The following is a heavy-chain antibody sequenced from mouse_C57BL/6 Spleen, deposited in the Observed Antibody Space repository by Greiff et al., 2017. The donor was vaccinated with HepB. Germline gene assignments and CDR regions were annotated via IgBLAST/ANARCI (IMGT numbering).Heavy chain of an antibody. Sequence: EVQLQQSGPVLVKPGASVKMSCKASGYTFTDYYMNWVKQSHGKSLEWIGVINPYNGGTSYNQKFKGKATLTVDKSSSTAYMELNSLTSEDSAVYYCARTTTVEDYWGQGTTLTVSS. CDR3: ARTTTVEDY. V-gene: IGHV1-19*01. CDR2: INPYNGGT. D-gene: IGHD1-1*01. CDR1: GYTFTDYY. J-gene: IGHJ2*01.